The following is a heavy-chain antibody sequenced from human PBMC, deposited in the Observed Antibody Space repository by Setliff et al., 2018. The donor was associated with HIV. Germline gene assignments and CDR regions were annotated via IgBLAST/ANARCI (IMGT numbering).Heavy chain of an antibody. Sequence: SETLSLTCTVSGDSLSSSSYYWGWIRQPPGKGLEWIGSIFYSGPTYYNPSLESRVTISVDTSKNQFSLKLSSATATDTAVYYCARHGLRFLACFDYWGQGALVTVSS. CDR3: ARHGLRFLACFDY. CDR2: IFYSGPT. V-gene: IGHV4-39*01. CDR1: GDSLSSSSYY. J-gene: IGHJ4*02. D-gene: IGHD3-3*01.